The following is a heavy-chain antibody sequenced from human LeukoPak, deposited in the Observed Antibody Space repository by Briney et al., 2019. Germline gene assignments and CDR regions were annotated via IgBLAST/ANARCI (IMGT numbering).Heavy chain of an antibody. CDR1: GFTFYNYA. CDR2: ISGSGGST. J-gene: IGHJ4*02. Sequence: PGGSLRLSCAASGFTFYNYAMSWVRQAPGKGLEWVSGISGSGGSTFYAESVKGRFTISRDNSKLYLQMNSLRAEDTAVYYCAKRGVQQWLVDWCFDYWGQGTLVTVSS. D-gene: IGHD6-19*01. V-gene: IGHV3-23*01. CDR3: AKRGVQQWLVDWCFDY.